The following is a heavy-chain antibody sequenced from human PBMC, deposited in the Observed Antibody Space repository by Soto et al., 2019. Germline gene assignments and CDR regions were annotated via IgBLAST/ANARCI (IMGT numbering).Heavy chain of an antibody. V-gene: IGHV3-30*18. CDR2: ISYDGSSK. J-gene: IGHJ4*02. Sequence: GSLRLSCAASGFTFSSYGMHWVRQAPGKGLEWVAVISYDGSSKYYADSVKGRFTISRDNSKNTLYLQMNSLRAEDTAVYYCAKDSRITMIVVVPSLDYWGQGTLVTVSS. CDR3: AKDSRITMIVVVPSLDY. D-gene: IGHD3-22*01. CDR1: GFTFSSYG.